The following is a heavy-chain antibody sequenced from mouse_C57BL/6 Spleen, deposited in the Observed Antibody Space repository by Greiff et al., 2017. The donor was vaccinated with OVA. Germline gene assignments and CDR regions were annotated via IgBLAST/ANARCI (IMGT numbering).Heavy chain of an antibody. J-gene: IGHJ1*03. CDR2: ISSGSSTI. CDR3: ARHYSNYAWYFDV. CDR1: GFTFSDYG. Sequence: EVQGVESGGGLVKPGGSLKLSCAASGFTFSDYGMHWVRQAPEKGLEWVAYISSGSSTIYYADTVKGRFTISRDNAKNTLFLQMTSLRSEDTAMYYCARHYSNYAWYFDVWGTGTTVTVSS. D-gene: IGHD2-5*01. V-gene: IGHV5-17*01.